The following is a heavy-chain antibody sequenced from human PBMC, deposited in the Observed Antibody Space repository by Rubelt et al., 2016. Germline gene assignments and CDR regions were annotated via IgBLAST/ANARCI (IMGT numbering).Heavy chain of an antibody. D-gene: IGHD3-22*01. J-gene: IGHJ4*02. CDR1: GFTFSSHL. Sequence: EVQLVESGGGLVKPGGSLRLSCAASGFTFSSHLMHWVRQAPGKGLVWVSHINSDGSTRYADSVKGRFTISRDNAKNTLHLQMNSLRVEDTAVYYCGRDLSGSIDYWGQGTLVTVSS. CDR3: GRDLSGSIDY. CDR2: INSDGST. V-gene: IGHV3-74*01.